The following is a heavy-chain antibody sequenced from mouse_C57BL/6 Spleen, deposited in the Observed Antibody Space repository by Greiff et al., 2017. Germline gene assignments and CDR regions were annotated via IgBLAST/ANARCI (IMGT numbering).Heavy chain of an antibody. J-gene: IGHJ2*01. CDR1: GYTFTSYW. CDR2: IDPSASYT. V-gene: IGHV1-50*01. CDR3: ARGDVNYFDY. Sequence: QVQLQQPGAELVKPGASVKLSCKASGYTFTSYWMQWVKQRPGQGLEWIGEIDPSASYTNYNHKFKGKATLTVDTSSSTAYMQLSSLTSEDSAVYYCARGDVNYFDYWGQGTTLTVSS. D-gene: IGHD2-13*01.